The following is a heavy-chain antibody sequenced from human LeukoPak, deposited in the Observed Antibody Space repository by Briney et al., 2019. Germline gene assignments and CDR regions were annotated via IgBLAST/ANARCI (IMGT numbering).Heavy chain of an antibody. J-gene: IGHJ6*03. V-gene: IGHV3-30*02. D-gene: IGHD2-8*02. CDR2: IWSDGHNR. CDR3: AKDPGASVSGFHMDV. CDR1: GFTFRNYG. Sequence: GGSLRLSCAASGFTFRNYGMHWVRQATGKGLEWVSFIWSDGHNRFYADSVKGRFTISRDNSKNMLYLQMDALRAEDTALYFCAKDPGASVSGFHMDVWGKGTTVIVS.